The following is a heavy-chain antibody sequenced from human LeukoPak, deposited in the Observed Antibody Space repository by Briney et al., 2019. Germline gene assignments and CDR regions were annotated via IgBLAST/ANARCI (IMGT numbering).Heavy chain of an antibody. CDR2: ISTYNGNT. D-gene: IGHD3-10*01. CDR1: GYTFTSYG. J-gene: IGHJ6*02. Sequence: VASVKVSCKASGYTFTSYGISWVRQAPGQGLEWMGWISTYNGNTNYAQKLQGRVTMTTDTSTSTAYMELRSLRSDDTAVYYCARVWDYGSGSPYYYYGMDVWGQGTTVTVSS. V-gene: IGHV1-18*01. CDR3: ARVWDYGSGSPYYYYGMDV.